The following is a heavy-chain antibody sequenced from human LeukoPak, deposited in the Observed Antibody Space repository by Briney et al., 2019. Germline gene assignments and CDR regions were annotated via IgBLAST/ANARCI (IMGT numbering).Heavy chain of an antibody. CDR1: GGTFSSYA. CDR3: ARGGYSYGYEFDY. D-gene: IGHD5-18*01. J-gene: IGHJ4*02. V-gene: IGHV1-69*05. CDR2: IIPIFGTA. Sequence: SVKVSCKASGGTFSSYAISWVRQAPGQGLEWMGGIIPIFGTANYAQKFQGRVTITTDESTSTAYMELSSLRSEDTAVYYCARGGYSYGYEFDYWGQGTLVTVSS.